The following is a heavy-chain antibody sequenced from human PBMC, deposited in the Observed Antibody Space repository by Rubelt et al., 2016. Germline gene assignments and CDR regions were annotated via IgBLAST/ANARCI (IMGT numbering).Heavy chain of an antibody. CDR1: A. Sequence: AMHWVRQAPGKGLEWVAVISYDGSNKYYADSVKGRFTISRDNSKNTLYLQMNSLRAEDTAVYYCWSQKDYWGQGTLVTVSS. V-gene: IGHV3-30*04. CDR3: WSQKDY. J-gene: IGHJ4*02. CDR2: ISYDGSNK.